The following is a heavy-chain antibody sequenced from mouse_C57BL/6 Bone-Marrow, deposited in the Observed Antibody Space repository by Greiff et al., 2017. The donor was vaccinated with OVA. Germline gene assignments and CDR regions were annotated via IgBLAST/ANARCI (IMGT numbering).Heavy chain of an antibody. Sequence: VQLQQSGPELVKPGASVQISCKASGYTFTDYYMNWVKQSHGKSLEWIGDINPNNGGTSYNQKFKGKATLTVDKSSSTASMELRSLTSEDPAVYYCAKPRYWGQGTTLTVSS. J-gene: IGHJ2*01. CDR2: INPNNGGT. CDR1: GYTFTDYY. V-gene: IGHV1-26*01. CDR3: AKPRY.